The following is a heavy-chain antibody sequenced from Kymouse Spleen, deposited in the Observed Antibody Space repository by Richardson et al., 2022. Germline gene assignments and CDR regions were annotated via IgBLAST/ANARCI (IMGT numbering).Heavy chain of an antibody. CDR1: GFTFSSYS. J-gene: IGHJ6*02. D-gene: IGHD6-19*01. Sequence: EVQLVESGGGLVKPGGSLRLSCAASGFTFSSYSMNWVRQAPGKGLEWVSSISSSSSYIYYADSVKGRFTISRDNAKNSLYLQMNSLRAEDTAVYYCARKWLDYYGMDVWGQGTTVTVSS. V-gene: IGHV3-21*03. CDR2: ISSSSSYI. CDR3: ARKWLDYYGMDV.